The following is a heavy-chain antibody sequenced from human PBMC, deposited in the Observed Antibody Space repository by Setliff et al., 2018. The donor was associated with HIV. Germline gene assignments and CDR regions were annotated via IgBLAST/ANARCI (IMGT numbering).Heavy chain of an antibody. J-gene: IGHJ4*02. V-gene: IGHV4-61*02. CDR2: IYTSGST. CDR3: GRDAPWDSYGLDY. Sequence: PSETLSLTCTVSGGSISSGSYFWTWIRQPAGKGLEWIGRIYTSGSTNYNPPLKSRVTISVDTSTNQFSLKLSSVTAADTAVYYCGRDAPWDSYGLDYWGQGTLVTVSS. D-gene: IGHD5-18*01. CDR1: GGSISSGSYF.